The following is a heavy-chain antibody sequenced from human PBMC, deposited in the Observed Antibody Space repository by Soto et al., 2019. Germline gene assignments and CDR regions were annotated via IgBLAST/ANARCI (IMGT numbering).Heavy chain of an antibody. CDR3: TTDATVVEMATILDYYGLDV. CDR1: GITFSNAW. Sequence: GSLRLSCAASGITFSNAWMNWVRQAPGKGLEWVGRIKSKTDGGTTDYAAPVKGRFTISRDDSKSTLYLQMNSPKTEDTAVYYCTTDATVVEMATILDYYGLDVWGQATTVTVPS. CDR2: IKSKTDGGTT. V-gene: IGHV3-15*07. J-gene: IGHJ6*02. D-gene: IGHD5-12*01.